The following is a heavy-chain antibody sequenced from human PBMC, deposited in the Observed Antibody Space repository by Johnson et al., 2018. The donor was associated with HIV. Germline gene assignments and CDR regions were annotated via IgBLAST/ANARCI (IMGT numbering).Heavy chain of an antibody. D-gene: IGHD2-8*02. J-gene: IGHJ3*02. CDR2: INWNGGST. CDR3: AKSGLFVLVVYAPDVFDI. V-gene: IGHV3-20*04. CDR1: GFTFDDYG. Sequence: VQLVESGGGVVRPGGSMRLSCAASGFTFDDYGMSWVRQAPGKGLEWVSGINWNGGSTGYADSVKGRFSISRDNSKNTLYLQMNSLRTEDTAVYYCAKSGLFVLVVYAPDVFDIWGQGTMVTVSS.